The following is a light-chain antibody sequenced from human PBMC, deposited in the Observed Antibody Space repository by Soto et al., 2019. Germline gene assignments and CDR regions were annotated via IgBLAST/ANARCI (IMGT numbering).Light chain of an antibody. CDR1: PSVSNS. Sequence: ESVLTQSPAIMSLSPGERATLSCRASPSVSNSLAWYQHKPVQAPSLLIYDASNSGTGVPTRFSGTGSGTDFTLTISSLEPEESAIYDCQQRNKRPPVTFGGGTRVEIK. J-gene: IGKJ4*01. CDR2: DAS. CDR3: QQRNKRPPVT. V-gene: IGKV3-11*01.